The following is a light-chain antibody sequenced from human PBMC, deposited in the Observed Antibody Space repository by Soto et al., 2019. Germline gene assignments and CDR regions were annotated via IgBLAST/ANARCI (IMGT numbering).Light chain of an antibody. Sequence: EIVMTQSPATLSVSPGERATLSCRASQSVTNNLAWYQQRPGQAPRLLIRGASTRASGVPARFSGSGSGTDFTLTISSLQSEDFAVYYCQQYSDSPITLGPGTKVDLK. CDR3: QQYSDSPIT. CDR1: QSVTNN. CDR2: GAS. V-gene: IGKV3-15*01. J-gene: IGKJ3*01.